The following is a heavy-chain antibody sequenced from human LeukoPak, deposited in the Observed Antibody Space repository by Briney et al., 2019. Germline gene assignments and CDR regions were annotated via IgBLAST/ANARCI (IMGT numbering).Heavy chain of an antibody. J-gene: IGHJ5*02. Sequence: SGRTLVKPTQTLTLTCTFSGFSLSTSGIVVASIRQPPGKALEWLATIYWNDDKRYNPFLKSRLTITKDTSKNQVVITMTNMDPVDTATYFCAHRLITSHSYETSGYYDWFDTWGQGTLVTVSS. CDR3: AHRLITSHSYETSGYYDWFDT. V-gene: IGHV2-5*01. CDR2: IYWNDDK. CDR1: GFSLSTSGIV. D-gene: IGHD3-22*01.